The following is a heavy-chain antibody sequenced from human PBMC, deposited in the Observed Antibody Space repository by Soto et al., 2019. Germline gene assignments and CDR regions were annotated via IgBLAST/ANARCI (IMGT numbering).Heavy chain of an antibody. CDR2: ISSSSSYT. J-gene: IGHJ4*02. V-gene: IGHV3-21*01. CDR1: WGNCSGYG. D-gene: IGHD2-2*01. Sequence: PGGSLRLSCAASWGNCSGYGVRWVRQAPGKGLEWVSSISSSSSYTYYADSVKGRFTISRDNAKNSLYLQMNSLRAEDTAVYYCARDPQEYDYWGQGTLVTVSS. CDR3: ARDPQEYDY.